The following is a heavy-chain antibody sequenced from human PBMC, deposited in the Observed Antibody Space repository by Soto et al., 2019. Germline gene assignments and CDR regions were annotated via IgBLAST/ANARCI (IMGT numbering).Heavy chain of an antibody. CDR2: ISYDGSNK. D-gene: IGHD3-10*01. V-gene: IGHV3-30*18. J-gene: IGHJ5*02. CDR3: AKDRPRYYYGSGSFFGPLMFDP. Sequence: GGSLRLSCAASGFTFSSYGMHWVRQAPGKGLEWVAVISYDGSNKYYADSVKGRFTISRDNSKNTLYLQMNSLRAEDTAVYYCAKDRPRYYYGSGSFFGPLMFDPWGQGTLVTVSS. CDR1: GFTFSSYG.